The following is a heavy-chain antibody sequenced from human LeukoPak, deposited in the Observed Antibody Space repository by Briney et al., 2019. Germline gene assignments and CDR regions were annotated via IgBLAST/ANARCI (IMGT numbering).Heavy chain of an antibody. V-gene: IGHV1-69*04. CDR3: ARDTVYSGSHQGYFQH. Sequence: AASVKVSCKASGGTFSSYAISWVRQAPGQGLEWMGRIIPILGIANYAQKFQGRVTITADKSTSTAYMELSSLRSEDTAVYYCARDTVYSGSHQGYFQHWGQGTLVTVSS. J-gene: IGHJ1*01. CDR1: GGTFSSYA. CDR2: IIPILGIA. D-gene: IGHD1-26*01.